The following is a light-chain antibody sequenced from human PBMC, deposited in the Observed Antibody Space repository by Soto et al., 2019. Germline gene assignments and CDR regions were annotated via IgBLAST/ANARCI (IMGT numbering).Light chain of an antibody. J-gene: IGKJ5*01. CDR3: QQYENRPT. CDR1: HSIGSY. V-gene: IGKV1-5*01. CDR2: DAS. Sequence: IQMTQSPSTLSTSVGDRVTITCRAGHSIGSYLAWYQQKPGKAPRLLIYDASSLEAGVPSRFRGSGSGTDFTFTISRLQPEDIATYYCQQYENRPTFGQGTRLEIK.